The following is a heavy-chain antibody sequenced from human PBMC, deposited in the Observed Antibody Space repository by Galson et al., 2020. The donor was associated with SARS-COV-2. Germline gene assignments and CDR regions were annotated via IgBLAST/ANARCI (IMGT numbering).Heavy chain of an antibody. Sequence: ASVKVSCKASGYTFTGYYMHWVRQAPGQGLEWMGWINPNSGGTNYAQKFQGRVTMTRDTSISTAYMELSRLRSDDTAVYYCATNTDDSSGYILDYWGQGTLVTVSS. CDR2: INPNSGGT. CDR3: ATNTDDSSGYILDY. CDR1: GYTFTGYY. V-gene: IGHV1-2*02. J-gene: IGHJ4*02. D-gene: IGHD3-22*01.